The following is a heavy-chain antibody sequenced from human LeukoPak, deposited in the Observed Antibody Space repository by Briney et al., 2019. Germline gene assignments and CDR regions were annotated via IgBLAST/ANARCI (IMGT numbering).Heavy chain of an antibody. J-gene: IGHJ5*02. D-gene: IGHD6-13*01. Sequence: SETLSLTCTVSGGSISSSSYYWGWIRQPPGKGLEWIGSIYYSGSTYYNPSLKSRVTISVNTSKNQFSLKLSSVTAADTAVYYCARRAAAGTGWFDPWGQGTLVTVSS. V-gene: IGHV4-39*01. CDR2: IYYSGST. CDR1: GGSISSSSYY. CDR3: ARRAAAGTGWFDP.